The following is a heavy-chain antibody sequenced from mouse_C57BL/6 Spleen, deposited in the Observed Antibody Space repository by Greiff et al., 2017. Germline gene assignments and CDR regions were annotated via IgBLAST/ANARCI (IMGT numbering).Heavy chain of an antibody. CDR1: GYTFTSYW. J-gene: IGHJ4*01. V-gene: IGHV1-7*01. D-gene: IGHD1-1*01. CDR3: ARAGYGSSYDAMDY. CDR2: INPSSGYT. Sequence: QVQLQQSGAELAKPGASVKLSCKASGYTFTSYWMHWVKQRPGQGLEWIGYINPSSGYTNYNQKFKDKATLTVAKASSTAYMQLSSLTYEDSAVDYGARAGYGSSYDAMDYWGQGTSVTVSS.